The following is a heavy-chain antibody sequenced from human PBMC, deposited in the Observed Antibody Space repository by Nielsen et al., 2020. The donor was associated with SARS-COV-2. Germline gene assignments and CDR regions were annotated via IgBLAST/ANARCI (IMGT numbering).Heavy chain of an antibody. Sequence: SGPTLVKPTQTLTLTCTFSGFSLRTSGVGVGWIRQPPGKALEWLAFIYWDDDKPYSPSLKNRLTITKDTSKNQVVLTMTNMDPVDTATYFCAHRIGHIDAFDIWGQGTVVTVSS. D-gene: IGHD2-21*01. CDR3: AHRIGHIDAFDI. J-gene: IGHJ3*02. CDR2: IYWDDDK. V-gene: IGHV2-5*02. CDR1: GFSLRTSGVG.